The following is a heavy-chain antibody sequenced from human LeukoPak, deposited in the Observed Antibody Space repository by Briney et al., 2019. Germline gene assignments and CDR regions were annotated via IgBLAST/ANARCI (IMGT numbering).Heavy chain of an antibody. CDR1: GFTFSSYS. J-gene: IGHJ4*02. Sequence: PGGSLRLSCAASGFTFSSYSMNWVRQAPEKGLEWVSYISSSSVTIYYADSVKGRFTISRDNAKNSLYLQMNSLRAEDTAVYYCARDPRSTVVTPSPYFDYWGQGTLVTVSS. D-gene: IGHD4-23*01. V-gene: IGHV3-48*01. CDR2: ISSSSVTI. CDR3: ARDPRSTVVTPSPYFDY.